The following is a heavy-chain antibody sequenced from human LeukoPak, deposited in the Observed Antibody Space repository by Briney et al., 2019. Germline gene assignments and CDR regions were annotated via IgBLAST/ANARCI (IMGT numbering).Heavy chain of an antibody. CDR2: ISSSSSYI. J-gene: IGHJ4*02. CDR3: ARSTHSNGDRSAS. D-gene: IGHD3-22*01. Sequence: GGSLTLSLAASGFTFISFSGNWVRQAPGQGLEWVSSISSSSSYIYYADSVKGRFTISRDNAKNSLYLQMNSLRAEDTAVYYCARSTHSNGDRSASWGQGTLVTVSS. V-gene: IGHV3-21*01. CDR1: GFTFISFS.